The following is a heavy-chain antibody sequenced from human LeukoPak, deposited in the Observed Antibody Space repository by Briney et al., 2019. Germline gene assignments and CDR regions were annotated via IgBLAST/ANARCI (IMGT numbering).Heavy chain of an antibody. V-gene: IGHV3-7*01. CDR3: ARAEELAVAPYYMDV. CDR1: GFTFSSYA. CDR2: IEQDGSEKEQDGSEK. Sequence: GGSLRLSCAASGFTFSSYAMSWVRQAPGKGLEWLANIEQDGSEKEQDGSEKDYVDSVKGRFTIFRDNATNSLYLQMSSLRVEDTAVYYCARAEELAVAPYYMDVWGKGTTVTVSS. D-gene: IGHD1-26*01. J-gene: IGHJ6*03.